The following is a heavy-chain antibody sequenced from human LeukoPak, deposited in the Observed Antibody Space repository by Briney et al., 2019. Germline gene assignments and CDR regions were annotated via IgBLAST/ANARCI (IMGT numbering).Heavy chain of an antibody. D-gene: IGHD3-10*01. V-gene: IGHV4-4*02. CDR2: IYHSGST. J-gene: IGHJ5*02. CDR3: ARRYYYGSGSYYNVGWFDP. CDR1: GGSISSSNW. Sequence: SGTLSLTCAVSGGSISSSNWWSWVRQPPGKGLEWIGEIYHSGSTNYNPSLKSRVTISVDKSKNQFSLKLSSVTAADTAVYYCARRYYYGSGSYYNVGWFDPGGQGTLVTVSS.